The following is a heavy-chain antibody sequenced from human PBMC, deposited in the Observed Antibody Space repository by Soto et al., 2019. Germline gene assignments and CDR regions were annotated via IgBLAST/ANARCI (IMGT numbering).Heavy chain of an antibody. CDR2: IYYSGNT. V-gene: IGHV4-59*01. J-gene: IGHJ4*02. D-gene: IGHD5-12*01. CDR1: GGSMSSYY. Sequence: SETLSLTCTVAGGSMSSYYWSWLRKPPGMGLEWIGYIYYSGNTKYNPSLKSRVSMSVDTSKNQFSLRLISVTAADTAKYFCAREGNLGRWLQPLDFWGQGTLVTGSS. CDR3: AREGNLGRWLQPLDF.